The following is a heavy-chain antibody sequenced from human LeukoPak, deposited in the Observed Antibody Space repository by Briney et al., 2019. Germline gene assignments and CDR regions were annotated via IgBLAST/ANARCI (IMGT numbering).Heavy chain of an antibody. CDR3: ARCLRFLECPRFDP. J-gene: IGHJ5*02. CDR2: INHSGST. V-gene: IGHV4-34*01. CDR1: GESFSGYY. Sequence: SETLSLTCAVYGESFSGYYWSWIRQPPGKGLEWIGEINHSGSTNYNPSLKSRVTISVDTSKNQFSLKLSSVTAADTAVYYCARCLRFLECPRFDPWGQGTLVTVSS. D-gene: IGHD3-3*01.